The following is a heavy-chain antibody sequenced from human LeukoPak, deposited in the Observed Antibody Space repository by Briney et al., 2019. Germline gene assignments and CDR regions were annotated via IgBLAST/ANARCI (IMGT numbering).Heavy chain of an antibody. J-gene: IGHJ5*02. CDR1: GGSISGYY. CDR3: ASDRGGYSSSWYSA. V-gene: IGHV4-4*07. CDR2: IYTSGST. D-gene: IGHD6-13*01. Sequence: SETLSLTCTVSGGSISGYYWSWIRQPAGKGLEWIGRIYTSGSTNYNPSLKSRVTISVDTSKNQFSLKLSSVTAADTAVYYCASDRGGYSSSWYSAWGQGTLVTVSS.